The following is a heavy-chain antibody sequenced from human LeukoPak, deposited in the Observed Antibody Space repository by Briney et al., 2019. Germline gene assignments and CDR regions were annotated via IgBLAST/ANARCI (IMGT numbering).Heavy chain of an antibody. J-gene: IGHJ3*02. V-gene: IGHV3-9*01. CDR3: AKGQSWFDAFDI. CDR1: GFTFDDYA. Sequence: GGSLRLSCTASGFTFDDYAMHWVRQAPGKGLEWVSGISWNSGSIGYADSVKGRFTISRDNAKNSLYLQMNSLRAEDTALYYCAKGQSWFDAFDIWGQGTMVTVSS. CDR2: ISWNSGSI. D-gene: IGHD3-22*01.